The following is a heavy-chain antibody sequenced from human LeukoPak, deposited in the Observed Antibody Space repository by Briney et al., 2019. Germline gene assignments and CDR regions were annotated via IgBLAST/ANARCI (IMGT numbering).Heavy chain of an antibody. CDR2: INPNSGGT. CDR1: GYTFTGYY. CDR3: ARDSVITIFGVVYFDY. Sequence: GASVKVSCKASGYTFTGYYMHWVRQAPGQGLEWMGWINPNSGGTNYAQKFQGRVTMTRDTSISTAYMELSRLRSDDTAVYYCARDSVITIFGVVYFDYWGQGTLVTVSS. J-gene: IGHJ4*02. D-gene: IGHD3-3*01. V-gene: IGHV1-2*02.